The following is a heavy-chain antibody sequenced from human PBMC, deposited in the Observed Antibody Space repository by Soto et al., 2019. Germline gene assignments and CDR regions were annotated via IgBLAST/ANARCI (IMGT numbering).Heavy chain of an antibody. J-gene: IGHJ5*02. D-gene: IGHD3-3*01. CDR3: ARQVTIFTHEARGWFDP. CDR2: IYPGDSDT. CDR1: GYSFTSYW. Sequence: PGESLKISCKGSGYSFTSYWIGWVRQMPGKGLEWMGIIYPGDSDTRYSPSFQGQVTISADKSISTAYLQWSSLKASDTAMYYCARQVTIFTHEARGWFDPWGQGTLVTVSS. V-gene: IGHV5-51*01.